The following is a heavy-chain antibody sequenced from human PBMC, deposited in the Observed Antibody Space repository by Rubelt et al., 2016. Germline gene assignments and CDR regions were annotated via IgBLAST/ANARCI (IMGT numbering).Heavy chain of an antibody. Sequence: YISSSGSTIYYADSVKGRFTISRDNAKNSLYLQMNSLRAEDTALYYCAKASRGDRGNYFDYWGQGTLVTVSS. D-gene: IGHD3-16*01. J-gene: IGHJ4*02. CDR3: AKASRGDRGNYFDY. V-gene: IGHV3-11*01. CDR2: ISSSGSTI.